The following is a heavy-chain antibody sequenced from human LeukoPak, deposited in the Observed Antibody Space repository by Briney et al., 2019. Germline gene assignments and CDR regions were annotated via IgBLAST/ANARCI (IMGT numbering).Heavy chain of an antibody. CDR3: ARERADAWSYDILTGARESFDY. J-gene: IGHJ4*02. CDR2: IYYSGST. D-gene: IGHD3-9*01. Sequence: TSETLSLTCTVSGGSISSYYWSWIRQPPGKGLEWIGYIYYSGSTNYNPSLKSRVTISVDTSKNQFSLKLSSVTAADTAVYYCARERADAWSYDILTGARESFDYWGQGTLVTVSS. V-gene: IGHV4-59*12. CDR1: GGSISSYY.